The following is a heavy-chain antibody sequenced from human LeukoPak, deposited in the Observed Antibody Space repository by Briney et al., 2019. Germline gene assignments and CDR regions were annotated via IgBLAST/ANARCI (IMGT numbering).Heavy chain of an antibody. J-gene: IGHJ5*02. CDR2: IFYSGST. D-gene: IGHD3-10*01. CDR3: SRSEGVYYVSGSSGTYYPPWFDH. CDR1: GGSLSSGNYY. V-gene: IGHV4-61*01. Sequence: SETLSLTCAVSGGSLSSGNYYWGWVRQPPGRGLEGIGYIFYSGSTKDNPSRQSRVTILRNTSKNQFSLKMTSVTAADTAVYYCSRSEGVYYVSGSSGTYYPPWFDHWGQGTLVSVSS.